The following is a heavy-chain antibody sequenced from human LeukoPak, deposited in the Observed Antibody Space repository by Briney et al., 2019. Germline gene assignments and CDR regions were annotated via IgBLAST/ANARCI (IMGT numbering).Heavy chain of an antibody. CDR2: IWYDGSNK. CDR3: ARDHTAAAGLDY. CDR1: GFTFSSYG. V-gene: IGHV3-33*01. Sequence: GGSLRLSCAASGFTFSSYGMHWVRQAPGKGLEWVAVIWYDGSNKYYADSVKGRFTISRDNSKNTPYLQMNSLRAEDTAVYYCARDHTAAAGLDYWGQGTLVTVSS. J-gene: IGHJ4*02. D-gene: IGHD6-13*01.